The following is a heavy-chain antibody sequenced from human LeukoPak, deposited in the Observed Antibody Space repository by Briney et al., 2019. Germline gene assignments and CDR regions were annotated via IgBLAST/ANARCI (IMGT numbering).Heavy chain of an antibody. D-gene: IGHD3-10*01. CDR1: GGSISSYY. Sequence: SETLSLTCTVSGGSISSYYWSWIRQPPGKGLEWIGYIYYSGSTNYNPSLKSRVTISVDTSKNQFSLKLSSVTAADTAVYYCARVQDYYGSGSYYNDPRQPFDYWGQGTLVTVSS. V-gene: IGHV4-59*01. CDR3: ARVQDYYGSGSYYNDPRQPFDY. J-gene: IGHJ4*02. CDR2: IYYSGST.